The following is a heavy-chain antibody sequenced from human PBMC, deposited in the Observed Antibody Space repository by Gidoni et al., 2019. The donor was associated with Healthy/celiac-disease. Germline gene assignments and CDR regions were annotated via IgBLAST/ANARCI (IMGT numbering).Heavy chain of an antibody. V-gene: IGHV3-23*01. CDR1: GFTFSSDA. J-gene: IGHJ4*02. CDR3: AKDIRAVAGTTFDY. Sequence: EVQLLESGGGLVQPGGSLRLSCAASGFTFSSDAMSWVRQAPGKWLEWVSAISGSVGSTYYADSVKGRFTISRDNSKNTLYLQMNSLRAEDTAVYYCAKDIRAVAGTTFDYWGQGTLVIVSS. CDR2: ISGSVGST. D-gene: IGHD6-19*01.